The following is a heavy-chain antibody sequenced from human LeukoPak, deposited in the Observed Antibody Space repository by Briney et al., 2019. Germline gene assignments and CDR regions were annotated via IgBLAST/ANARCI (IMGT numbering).Heavy chain of an antibody. CDR2: IYPGDSDT. J-gene: IGHJ6*02. V-gene: IGHV5-51*01. CDR1: GYNFTSYW. Sequence: GESLKISCKGSGYNFTSYWIVWVRQMPGKGLEWMGIIYPGDSDTRYSPSFQGQVTISADKSISTAYLQWSSLKASDTAMYYCATCMAHYGSGSFSSLLGMDVWGQGTTVTVSS. CDR3: ATCMAHYGSGSFSSLLGMDV. D-gene: IGHD3-10*01.